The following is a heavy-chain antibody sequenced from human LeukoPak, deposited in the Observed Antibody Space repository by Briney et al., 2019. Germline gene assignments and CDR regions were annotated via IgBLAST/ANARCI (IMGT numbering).Heavy chain of an antibody. Sequence: GGSLRLSCAASGFTFSSYWMHWVRQAPGKGLVWVSRINSDGSSTSYADSVKGRFTISRDNSKNTLYLQMNSLRAEDTAVYYCARDRMVRESYYYYYMDVWGKGTTVTVSS. CDR3: ARDRMVRESYYYYYMDV. D-gene: IGHD3-10*01. V-gene: IGHV3-74*01. CDR2: INSDGSST. CDR1: GFTFSSYW. J-gene: IGHJ6*03.